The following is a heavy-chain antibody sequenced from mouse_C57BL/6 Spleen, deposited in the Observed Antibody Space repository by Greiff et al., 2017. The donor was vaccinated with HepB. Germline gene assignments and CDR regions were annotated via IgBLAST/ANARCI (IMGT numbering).Heavy chain of an antibody. CDR3: ARVDTVVARSYFDD. CDR2: IDPSDSYT. J-gene: IGHJ2*01. CDR1: GYTFTSYW. Sequence: QVQLQQSGAELVKPGASVKLSCKASGYTFTSYWMQWVKQRPGQGLEWIGEIDPSDSYTNYNQKFKGKATLTVDTSSSTAYMQLSSLTSEDSAVYYCARVDTVVARSYFDDWGQGTTLTVSS. V-gene: IGHV1-50*01. D-gene: IGHD1-1*01.